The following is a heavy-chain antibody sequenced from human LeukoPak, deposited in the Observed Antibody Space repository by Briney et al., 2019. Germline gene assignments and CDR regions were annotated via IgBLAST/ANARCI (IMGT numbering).Heavy chain of an antibody. V-gene: IGHV4-4*07. CDR3: ARGPRGGNNYFYGMDT. CDR1: GASISSHY. CDR2: VYSGESP. J-gene: IGHJ6*02. Sequence: SETLSLTCTVSGASISSHYWSWIRQPAGKGLEWVGRVYSGESPNYNPSLRSRVAMSVDTSKNEFSLMVTSVTAADTAVYYCARGPRGGNNYFYGMDTWGQGTTVAVSS. D-gene: IGHD4-23*01.